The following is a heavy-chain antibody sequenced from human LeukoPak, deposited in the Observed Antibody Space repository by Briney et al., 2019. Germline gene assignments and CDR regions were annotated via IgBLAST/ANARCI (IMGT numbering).Heavy chain of an antibody. D-gene: IGHD3-9*01. J-gene: IGHJ4*02. CDR3: ARVDWLFSNNDY. CDR1: GYTFTSYG. V-gene: IGHV1-18*01. Sequence: ASVKVSCKASGYTFTSYGISWVRQAPGQGLEWMGWISAYNGNTNYAQKLQGRVTMTTDTSTSAAYMELRSLRSDDTAVYFCARVDWLFSNNDYWGQGTLVTVSS. CDR2: ISAYNGNT.